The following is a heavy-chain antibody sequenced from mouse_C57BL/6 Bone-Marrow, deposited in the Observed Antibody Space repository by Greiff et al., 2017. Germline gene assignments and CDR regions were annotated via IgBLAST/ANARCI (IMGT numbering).Heavy chain of an antibody. J-gene: IGHJ3*01. CDR1: GFTFSSYA. Sequence: EVKLVESGGGLVKPGGSLKLSCAASGFTFSSYAMSWVRQTPEKRLEWVATISDGGSYTYYPDNVKGRFTISRDNDKNNLYLQMSHLKSEDTAMYYCARELALYEAWFAYWGQGTLVTVSA. V-gene: IGHV5-4*01. CDR3: ARELALYEAWFAY. CDR2: ISDGGSYT. D-gene: IGHD1-3*01.